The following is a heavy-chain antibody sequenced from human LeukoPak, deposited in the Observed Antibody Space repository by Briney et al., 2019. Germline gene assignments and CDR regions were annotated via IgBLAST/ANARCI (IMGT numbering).Heavy chain of an antibody. CDR2: INPNSGCT. CDR1: GYTFTGYY. V-gene: IGHV1-2*02. CDR3: ARTPATIFGVVLPLNWFDP. D-gene: IGHD3-3*01. Sequence: ASVKVSCKASGYTFTGYYMHWVRQAPGQGLEWMGWINPNSGCTNYAQKFQGRVTMTRDTSIRTAYMELSRMRSDATAVYYCARTPATIFGVVLPLNWFDPWGQGTLVTVSS. J-gene: IGHJ5*02.